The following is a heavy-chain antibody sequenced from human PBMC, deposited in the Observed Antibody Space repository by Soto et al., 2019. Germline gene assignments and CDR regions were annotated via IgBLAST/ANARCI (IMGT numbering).Heavy chain of an antibody. CDR2: IYHSGST. V-gene: IGHV4-4*02. CDR3: ARDFARTSVVRGGAY. D-gene: IGHD3-10*01. Sequence: QVELQESGPGLVKPSGTLSLTCVVSGGPISSSDWWSWVRQPPGKGLEWIGEIYHSGSTNYNPSLKSRVTISFDKSKNQFSLNLNSVTAAATAVYYCARDFARTSVVRGGAYWGQGALVTVSS. CDR1: GGPISSSDW. J-gene: IGHJ4*02.